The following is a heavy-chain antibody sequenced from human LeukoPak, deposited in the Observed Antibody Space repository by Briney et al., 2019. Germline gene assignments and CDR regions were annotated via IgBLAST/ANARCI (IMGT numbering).Heavy chain of an antibody. CDR2: IYYNGNA. Sequence: SETLSLTCTVSGGSISNYYWTWIRQPPGKGLEWIAFIYYNGNAHYNPSLKSRVTISVDTSKNQFSLRVTSVTAADTAVYYCAREGYYYYMDVWGKGTTVTVSS. J-gene: IGHJ6*03. CDR3: AREGYYYYMDV. CDR1: GGSISNYY. V-gene: IGHV4-59*12.